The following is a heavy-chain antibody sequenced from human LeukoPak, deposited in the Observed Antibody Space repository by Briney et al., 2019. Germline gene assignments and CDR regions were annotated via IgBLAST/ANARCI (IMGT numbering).Heavy chain of an antibody. CDR3: ARGPTGYFDL. J-gene: IGHJ2*01. CDR2: INPNGGST. CDR1: GYTFTSYY. Sequence: GASVKVSCKASGYTFTSYYMHWVRQARGQGLEWMGIINPNGGSTSYAQKFQGRVTMTRDTSTSTVYMELSSLRSEDAAVYYCARGPTGYFDLWGRGTLVTVSS. V-gene: IGHV1-46*01.